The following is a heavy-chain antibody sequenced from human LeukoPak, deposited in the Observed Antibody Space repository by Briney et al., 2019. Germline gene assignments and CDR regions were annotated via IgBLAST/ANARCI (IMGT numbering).Heavy chain of an antibody. CDR3: AKDPPPSGYYPGVPDY. V-gene: IGHV3-9*02. J-gene: IGHJ4*02. CDR2: ISWNSGSI. Sequence: QSGGSLRLSCAASGFTSDDYAMHWVRQAPGKGLEWVSGISWNSGSIGYADSVKGRFTISRDNSKNTLYLQMNSLRAEDTAVYYCAKDPPPSGYYPGVPDYWGQGTLVTVSS. D-gene: IGHD3-22*01. CDR1: GFTSDDYA.